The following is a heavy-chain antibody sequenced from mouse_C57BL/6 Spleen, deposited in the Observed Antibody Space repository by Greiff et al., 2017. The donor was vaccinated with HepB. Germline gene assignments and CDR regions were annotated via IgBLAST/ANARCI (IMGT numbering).Heavy chain of an antibody. V-gene: IGHV5-4*01. CDR1: GFTFSSYA. CDR3: AREDYGYDGFAY. D-gene: IGHD2-2*01. CDR2: ISDGGSYT. Sequence: EVQLVESGGGLVKPGGSLKLSCAASGFTFSSYAMSWVRQTPEKRLEWVATISDGGSYTYYPDNVKGRFTISRDNAKNNLYLQMSHLKSEDTAMYYCAREDYGYDGFAYWGQGTLVTVSA. J-gene: IGHJ3*01.